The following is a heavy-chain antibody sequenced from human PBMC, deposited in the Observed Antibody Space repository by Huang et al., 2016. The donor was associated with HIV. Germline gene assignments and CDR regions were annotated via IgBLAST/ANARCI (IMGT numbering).Heavy chain of an antibody. CDR3: ARHTWELQAFDI. CDR2: IYYSGST. Sequence: QLQLQESGPGLVKPSETLSLTCTVSGGSISSSRYYWGWIRQPPGKGLEWIGSIYYSGSTYSIPSLKSRVTFSVDTSKNQFSLKLSSVTAADTAVYYCARHTWELQAFDIWGQGTMVTVSS. CDR1: GGSISSSRYY. V-gene: IGHV4-39*01. D-gene: IGHD1-26*01. J-gene: IGHJ3*02.